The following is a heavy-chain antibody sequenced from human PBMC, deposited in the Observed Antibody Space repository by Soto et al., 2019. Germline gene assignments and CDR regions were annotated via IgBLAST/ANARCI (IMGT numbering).Heavy chain of an antibody. J-gene: IGHJ5*02. Sequence: SETLSLTCTVSGGSISSSSYYWGWIRQPPGKGLEWIGSIYYSGSTYYNPSLKSRVTISVDTSKNQFSLKLSSVTAADTAVYYCARPGGYSYGHLNWFDPWGQGTLVTVSS. CDR3: ARPGGYSYGHLNWFDP. V-gene: IGHV4-39*01. D-gene: IGHD5-18*01. CDR1: GGSISSSSYY. CDR2: IYYSGST.